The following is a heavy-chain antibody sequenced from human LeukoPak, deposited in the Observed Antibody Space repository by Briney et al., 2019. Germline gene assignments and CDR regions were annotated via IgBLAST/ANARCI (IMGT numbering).Heavy chain of an antibody. CDR1: GGSISSSTYY. Sequence: GSLRLSCTVSGGSISSSTYYWGWIRQPPGKGLEWIGSIYYSGNTYYNPSLKSRVTISVDTSTNQFSLNLTSVTAADTAVYYCARKYRRLSYYDYWGQGTLVTVSS. CDR2: IYYSGNT. CDR3: ARKYRRLSYYDY. D-gene: IGHD2/OR15-2a*01. J-gene: IGHJ4*02. V-gene: IGHV4-39*01.